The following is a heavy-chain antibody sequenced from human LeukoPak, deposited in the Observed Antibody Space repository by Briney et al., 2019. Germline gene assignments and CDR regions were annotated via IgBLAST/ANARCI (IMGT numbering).Heavy chain of an antibody. Sequence: GGSLRLSCAASGFTFSSYEMNWVRQAPGKGLEWVAVISYDGSNKYYADSVKGRFTISRDNSKNTLYLQMNSLRAEDTAVYYCARDLSYQGYYMDVWGKGTTVTVSS. CDR3: ARDLSYQGYYMDV. CDR2: ISYDGSNK. D-gene: IGHD2-2*01. J-gene: IGHJ6*03. V-gene: IGHV3-30*04. CDR1: GFTFSSYE.